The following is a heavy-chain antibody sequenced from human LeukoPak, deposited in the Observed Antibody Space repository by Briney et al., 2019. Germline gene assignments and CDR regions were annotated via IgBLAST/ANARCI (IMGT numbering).Heavy chain of an antibody. Sequence: GGSLRLSCAASGFTFSGSAMHWVRQASGKGLEWVGRIRSKANSYATAYAASVKGRFTISRDDSKNTAYLQMNSLKTEDTAVYYCTRQTANNVVLTAFDYWGQGTLVTVSS. CDR3: TRQTANNVVLTAFDY. V-gene: IGHV3-73*01. J-gene: IGHJ4*02. D-gene: IGHD2-21*02. CDR2: IRSKANSYAT. CDR1: GFTFSGSA.